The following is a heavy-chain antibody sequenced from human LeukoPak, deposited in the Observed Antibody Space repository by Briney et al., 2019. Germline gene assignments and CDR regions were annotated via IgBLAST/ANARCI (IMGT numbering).Heavy chain of an antibody. CDR1: GYSFTSYW. J-gene: IGHJ5*01. Sequence: GXSLKISCKGSGYSFTSYWIAWVRQMPGKGLEWMGIIFPDDSDTRYSPSFQGLITISADKSINTAYLQWSSLKASDTAMYYCARHSDITVADSWGQGTLVTVSA. CDR2: IFPDDSDT. V-gene: IGHV5-51*01. CDR3: ARHSDITVADS. D-gene: IGHD6-19*01.